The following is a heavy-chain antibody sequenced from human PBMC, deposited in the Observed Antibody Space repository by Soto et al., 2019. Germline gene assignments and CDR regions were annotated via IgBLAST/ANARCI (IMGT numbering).Heavy chain of an antibody. CDR3: ARGPLRHWSDP. CDR1: GYTFTTYA. CDR2: INAGNGNT. D-gene: IGHD5-12*01. V-gene: IGHV1-3*01. J-gene: IGHJ5*02. Sequence: ASVKVSCKASGYTFTTYAMHWVRQAPGQRLEWMGWINAGNGNTKYSQKFQGRVTITKNTSASTAYMELSSLRSEDTAVYYCARGPLRHWSDPRARDPWSPSTQ.